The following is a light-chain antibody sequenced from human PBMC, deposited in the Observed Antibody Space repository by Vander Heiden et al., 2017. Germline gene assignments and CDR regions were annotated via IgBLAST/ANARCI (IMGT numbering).Light chain of an antibody. CDR3: QQDYSTPS. Sequence: SQSVLYSSNNKNYLAWYQQKPGQPPKLLIYWASTRESGVPDRFSGSGSGTDFTLTISSLQAEDVAVYYWQQDYSTPSFGHGTKVDIK. CDR1: QSVLYSSNNKNY. CDR2: WAS. J-gene: IGKJ3*01. V-gene: IGKV4-1*01.